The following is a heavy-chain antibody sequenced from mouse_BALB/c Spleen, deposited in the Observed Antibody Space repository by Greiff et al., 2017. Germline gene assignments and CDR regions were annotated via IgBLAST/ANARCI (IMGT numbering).Heavy chain of an antibody. V-gene: IGHV1S29*02. D-gene: IGHD2-3*01. CDR2: IYPYNGGT. Sequence: EVQLQQSGPELVKPGASVKISCKASGYTFTDYNMHWVKQSHGKSLEWIGYIYPYNGGTGYNQKFKSKATLTVDNSSSTAYMELRSLTSEDSAVYYCAHYDGYYVGYWGQGTTLTVSS. J-gene: IGHJ2*01. CDR1: GYTFTDYN. CDR3: AHYDGYYVGY.